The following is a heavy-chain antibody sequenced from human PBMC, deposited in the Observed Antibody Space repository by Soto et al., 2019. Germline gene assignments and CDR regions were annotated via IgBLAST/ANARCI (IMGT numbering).Heavy chain of an antibody. J-gene: IGHJ4*02. CDR1: GDSLSSRSHH. D-gene: IGHD1-26*01. CDR2: ISDSGNT. Sequence: SETLSLTCTVSGDSLSSRSHHWGWIRQAPGRGLEWIGTISDSGNTYSNSSLRGRVTISVDPAKNQFTLRLTAVTAADTAVYYCARRDYIGSYHFDHWDQCALVTVSS. CDR3: ARRDYIGSYHFDH. V-gene: IGHV4-39*01.